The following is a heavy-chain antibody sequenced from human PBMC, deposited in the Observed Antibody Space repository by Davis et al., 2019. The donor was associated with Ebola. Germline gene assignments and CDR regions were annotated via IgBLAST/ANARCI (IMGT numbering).Heavy chain of an antibody. CDR3: ARGLDYGDYGAIDY. CDR1: GGSISSYY. Sequence: SETLSLTCTVSGGSISSYYWSWIRQPPGKGLEWIGHIYTSGSTNYNPSLKSRVTISVDTSKNQFSLKLTSVTAADMAVYYCARGLDYGDYGAIDYWGQGTLVTVSS. D-gene: IGHD4-17*01. J-gene: IGHJ4*02. CDR2: IYTSGST. V-gene: IGHV4-4*08.